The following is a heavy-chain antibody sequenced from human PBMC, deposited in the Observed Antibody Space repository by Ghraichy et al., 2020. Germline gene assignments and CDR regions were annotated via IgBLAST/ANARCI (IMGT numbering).Heavy chain of an antibody. CDR3: AREDLTGTTSDY. Sequence: GGSLRLSCAASGFTFSSYSMNWVRQAPGKGLEWVSSISSSSSYIYYADSVKGRFTISRDNAKNSLYLQMNSLRAEDTAVYYCAREDLTGTTSDYWGQGTLVTVSS. V-gene: IGHV3-21*01. J-gene: IGHJ4*02. D-gene: IGHD1-20*01. CDR2: ISSSSSYI. CDR1: GFTFSSYS.